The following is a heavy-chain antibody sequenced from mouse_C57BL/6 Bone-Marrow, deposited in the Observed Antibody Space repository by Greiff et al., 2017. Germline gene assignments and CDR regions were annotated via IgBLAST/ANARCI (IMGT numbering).Heavy chain of an antibody. Sequence: QVQLQQPGAELVRPGTSVTLSCKASGYTFTSYWMHWVKQRPGQGLEWIGVIDPSDSSTNYNQKFKGKATVTVAPTSSTAYMQLRSLTSDDSAVYYCARGLTSLIGDYWGQGTSVTVSS. D-gene: IGHD2-14*01. CDR3: ARGLTSLIGDY. CDR1: GYTFTSYW. CDR2: IDPSDSST. V-gene: IGHV1-59*01. J-gene: IGHJ4*01.